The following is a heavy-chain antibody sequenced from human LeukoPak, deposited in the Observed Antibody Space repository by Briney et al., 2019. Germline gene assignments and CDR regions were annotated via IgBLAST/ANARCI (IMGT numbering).Heavy chain of an antibody. CDR3: GRVGVAPGPEDCFDI. CDR2: IYDSGST. CDR1: GGCISGGGYY. V-gene: IGHV4-31*03. J-gene: IGHJ3*02. Sequence: SQTLSLTCTVSGGCISGGGYYWRWIRPHPGKGMEWIGYIYDSGSTYYNPSLNSRANISVDTSKNQFSLKLSSVTAADTAVYYCGRVGVAPGPEDCFDIWGQGTMVTVSS. D-gene: IGHD2-15*01.